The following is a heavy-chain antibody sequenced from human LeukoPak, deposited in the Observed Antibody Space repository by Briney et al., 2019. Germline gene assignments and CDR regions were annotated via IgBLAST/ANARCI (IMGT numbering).Heavy chain of an antibody. V-gene: IGHV3-23*01. CDR1: GFTFSSYA. D-gene: IGHD1-1*01. CDR2: ISGSGGST. J-gene: IGHJ4*02. CDR3: AKDTTPRPTPFDY. Sequence: GGSLRLSCAASGFTFSSYAMSWVRQAPGKGLEWVSAISGSGGSTHYADSVKGRFTISRDNSKNTLYLQMNSLRAEDTAVYYCAKDTTPRPTPFDYWGQGTLVTVSS.